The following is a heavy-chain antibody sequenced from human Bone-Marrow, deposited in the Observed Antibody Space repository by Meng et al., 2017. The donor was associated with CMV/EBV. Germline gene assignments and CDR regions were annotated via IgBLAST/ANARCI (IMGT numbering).Heavy chain of an antibody. D-gene: IGHD3-10*01. J-gene: IGHJ5*02. CDR1: GYTFTSYG. CDR3: ARAVGSGSYGWFDP. V-gene: IGHV1-18*01. CDR2: ISAYNGNT. Sequence: QVQCVQSGAEVKKPGAPVNVSGKSSGYTFTSYGISWVRQASGQGLEWMGWISAYNGNTNYAQKLQGRVTMTTDTSTSTAYMELRSLRSDDTAVYYCARAVGSGSYGWFDPWGQGTLVTVSS.